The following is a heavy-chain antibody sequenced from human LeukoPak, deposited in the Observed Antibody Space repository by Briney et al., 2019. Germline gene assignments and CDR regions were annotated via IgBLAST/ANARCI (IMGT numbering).Heavy chain of an antibody. Sequence: GGSLRLSCVASGFTFSSHWMSWVRQAPGKGLEWVSAISGSGGSTYYADSVKGRFTISRDNSKNTLYLLMNSLRAEDTAVYYCAKEGPTWIQFDYWGQGTLVTVSS. V-gene: IGHV3-23*01. CDR3: AKEGPTWIQFDY. D-gene: IGHD5-18*01. J-gene: IGHJ4*02. CDR2: ISGSGGST. CDR1: GFTFSSHW.